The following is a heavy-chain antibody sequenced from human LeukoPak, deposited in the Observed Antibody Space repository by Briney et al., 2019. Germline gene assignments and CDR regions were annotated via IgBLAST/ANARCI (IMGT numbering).Heavy chain of an antibody. CDR2: INPSGGST. D-gene: IGHD3-22*01. J-gene: IGHJ4*02. CDR1: GYTFTSYD. CDR3: ARDRLNRSPLSDSSGYYFDY. Sequence: GASVKVSCKASGYTFTSYDINWVRQAPGQGLEWMGIINPSGGSTSYAQKFQGRVTMTRDTSTSTVYMELSSLRSEDTAVYYCARDRLNRSPLSDSSGYYFDYWGQGTLVTVSS. V-gene: IGHV1-46*01.